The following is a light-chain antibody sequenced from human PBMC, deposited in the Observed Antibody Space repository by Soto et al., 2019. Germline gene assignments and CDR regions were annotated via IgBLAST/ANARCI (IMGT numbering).Light chain of an antibody. V-gene: IGLV4-69*01. Sequence: QLVLTQSPSASASLGASVKLTCTLSSGHSSYAIAWLQQQPEKGPRYLMKLNSDGSHSKGDGIPDRFSGSSSGAERYLTISSLQSEDEADYYCQTWGTGNVVFGGGTKLTVL. J-gene: IGLJ2*01. CDR2: LNSDGSH. CDR3: QTWGTGNVV. CDR1: SGHSSYA.